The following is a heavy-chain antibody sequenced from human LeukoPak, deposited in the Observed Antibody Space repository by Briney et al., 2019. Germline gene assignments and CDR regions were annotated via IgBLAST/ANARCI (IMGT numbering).Heavy chain of an antibody. CDR3: ARGSGSWGRDVDY. J-gene: IGHJ4*02. CDR2: LSGSGDST. Sequence: GGSLRLSCAASGFTFSSYGMSWVRQAPGTGLEWVSALSGSGDSTYYADSVKGRFTISRDNSKNTLYLQMNSLRAEDTAVYYCARGSGSWGRDVDYWGQGTLVTVSS. V-gene: IGHV3-23*01. D-gene: IGHD3-10*01. CDR1: GFTFSSYG.